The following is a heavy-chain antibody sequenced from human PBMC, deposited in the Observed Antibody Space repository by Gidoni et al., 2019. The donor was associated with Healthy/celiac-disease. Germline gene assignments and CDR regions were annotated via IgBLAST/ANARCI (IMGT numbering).Heavy chain of an antibody. V-gene: IGHV4-34*01. CDR1: GGSFSGYY. Sequence: QVQLQQWGAGLLKPSETLSLTCAVYGGSFSGYYWSWIRQPPGKGLEWIGEINHSGSTNYNPSLKSRVTISVDTSKNQFSLKLSSVTAADTAVYYCARIPGPGSMDVWGQGTTVTVSS. CDR3: ARIPGPGSMDV. CDR2: INHSGST. D-gene: IGHD6-13*01. J-gene: IGHJ6*02.